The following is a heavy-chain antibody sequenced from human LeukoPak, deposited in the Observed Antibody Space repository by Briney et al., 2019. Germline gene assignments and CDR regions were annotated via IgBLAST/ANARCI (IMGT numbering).Heavy chain of an antibody. V-gene: IGHV4-39*07. CDR2: VYYSGST. CDR1: GGSVSSRDYN. CDR3: ARGGSDYGDYVGAFDI. D-gene: IGHD4-17*01. Sequence: SETLSLTCAVSGGSVSSRDYNWGWIRQPPGKGLEWVGSVYYSGSTNYNPSLKSRVKSRVTKSLDTSKNQFSLKLSSVTAADTAVYYCARGGSDYGDYVGAFDIWGQGTMVTVSS. J-gene: IGHJ3*02.